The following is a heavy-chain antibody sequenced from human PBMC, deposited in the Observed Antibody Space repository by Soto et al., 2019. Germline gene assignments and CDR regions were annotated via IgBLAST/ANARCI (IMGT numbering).Heavy chain of an antibody. CDR1: GGSITSGVYY. V-gene: IGHV4-31*03. CDR3: ARDRPVASLPYYDYYGMDV. J-gene: IGHJ6*02. Sequence: QVQLQESGPGLVKPSQTLSLTFSVSGGSITSGVYYWSWVRQRPGKCLEWIGYISYSGNFYYTPSLKSRLTISIDTSKNQFSLKLSIVTAADTAVYFCARDRPVASLPYYDYYGMDVWGQGTTVTV. CDR2: ISYSGNF. D-gene: IGHD3-3*02.